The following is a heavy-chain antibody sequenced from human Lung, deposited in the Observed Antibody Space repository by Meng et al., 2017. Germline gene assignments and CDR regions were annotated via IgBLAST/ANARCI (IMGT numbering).Heavy chain of an antibody. V-gene: IGHV4-34*01. CDR1: GGSFRDYY. J-gene: IGHJ4*02. CDR3: ARGPTTMAHDFDY. Sequence: QVQLQQWGAGLLKPSETLSLTCVVSGGSFRDYYWSWIRQPPGKGPEWIGEINHSGSTNYNPSLESRATISVDTSQNNLSLKLSSVTAADSAVYYCARGPTTMAHDFDYWGQGTLVTVSS. D-gene: IGHD4-11*01. CDR2: INHSGST.